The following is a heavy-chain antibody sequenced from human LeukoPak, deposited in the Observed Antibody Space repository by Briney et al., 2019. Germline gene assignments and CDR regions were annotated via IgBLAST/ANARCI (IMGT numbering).Heavy chain of an antibody. V-gene: IGHV4-59*01. CDR2: IYHSGST. J-gene: IGHJ3*02. D-gene: IGHD3/OR15-3a*01. CDR1: GGSISSYY. Sequence: PSETLSLTCTDSGGSISSYYWSWIRQPPGKGLDWIGYIYHSGSTNYNPSLKSRVTISVDTSKNQFSLKLSSVTAADTAVYYCARCRGLDAFDIWGQGTMVTVSS. CDR3: ARCRGLDAFDI.